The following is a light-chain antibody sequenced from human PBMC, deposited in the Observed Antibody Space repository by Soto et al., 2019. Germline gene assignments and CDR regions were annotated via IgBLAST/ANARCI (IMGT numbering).Light chain of an antibody. J-gene: IGKJ1*01. Sequence: CLSARERATLCGVASQSVSNNYLAWYQQKPGQAPRLLIYGASNRATGIRERFSGSGCGTDFAPTIRRLEREEFAVYYGQQYGRSGVLGPGTKVDNK. CDR2: GAS. CDR3: QQYGRSGV. CDR1: QSVSNNY. V-gene: IGKV3-20*01.